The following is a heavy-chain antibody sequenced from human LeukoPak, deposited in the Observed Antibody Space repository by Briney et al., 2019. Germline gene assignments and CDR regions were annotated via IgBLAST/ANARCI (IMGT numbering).Heavy chain of an antibody. J-gene: IGHJ5*02. Sequence: ASVKVSCKASGYTFTGYYMHWLRQAPGPGLERKGWINPNSGGTNYAQKFQGKVTMTRDTSISTAYVELSRVRSDDTAVYYCARDGRRYYDHKWLIWLDPWGQGTLVTVSS. V-gene: IGHV1-2*02. CDR3: ARDGRRYYDHKWLIWLDP. CDR2: INPNSGGT. D-gene: IGHD3-22*01. CDR1: GYTFTGYY.